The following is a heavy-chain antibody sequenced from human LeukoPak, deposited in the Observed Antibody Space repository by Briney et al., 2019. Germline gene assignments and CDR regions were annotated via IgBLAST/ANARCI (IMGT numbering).Heavy chain of an antibody. J-gene: IGHJ4*02. D-gene: IGHD6-13*01. CDR3: TTPRYSSSWYYFDY. Sequence: GGSLRLSCAASGFTFSNAWMSWVRQAPGKGLEWVGRIKSKTDGGTTDYAAPVKGRFTISRDDSKNTLYLQMNSLKTEDIAVYYCTTPRYSSSWYYFDYWGQGTLVTVSS. CDR1: GFTFSNAW. CDR2: IKSKTDGGTT. V-gene: IGHV3-15*01.